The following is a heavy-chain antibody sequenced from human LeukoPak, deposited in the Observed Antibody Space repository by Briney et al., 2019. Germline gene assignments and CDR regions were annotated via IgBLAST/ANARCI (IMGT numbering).Heavy chain of an antibody. J-gene: IGHJ4*02. CDR2: IYSGGST. D-gene: IGHD3-10*01. Sequence: GGSLGLSCAASGFTVSSNYMSWVRQAPGKGLEWVSVIYSGGSTYYADSVKGRFTISRDNSKNTLYLQMNSLRAEDTAVYYCARAYYYGSGSLYFDYWGQGTLVTVSS. CDR3: ARAYYYGSGSLYFDY. V-gene: IGHV3-66*01. CDR1: GFTVSSNY.